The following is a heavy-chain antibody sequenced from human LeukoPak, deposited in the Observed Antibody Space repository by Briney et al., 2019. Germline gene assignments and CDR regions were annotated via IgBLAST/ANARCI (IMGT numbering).Heavy chain of an antibody. Sequence: PSQTLSLTCTVSGGSLSSGGYYWSWIRQHPGKGLEWIGYIYYSGSTYYNPSLKSRVTISVDTSENQFSLKLSSVTAVDTAVYYCARDQSYYDFWSGYRVSDAFDIWGQGTMVTVSS. J-gene: IGHJ3*02. D-gene: IGHD3-3*01. CDR1: GGSLSSGGYY. CDR3: ARDQSYYDFWSGYRVSDAFDI. CDR2: IYYSGST. V-gene: IGHV4-31*03.